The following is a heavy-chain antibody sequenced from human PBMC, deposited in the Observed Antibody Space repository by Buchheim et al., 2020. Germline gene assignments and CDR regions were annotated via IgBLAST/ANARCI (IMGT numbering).Heavy chain of an antibody. CDR1: GFTFSTYG. Sequence: QVQLVESGGGVVQPGRSLRLSCAASGFTFSTYGIHWVRQAPGKGLEWVSVISYDGSNKYYADSVKGRFTISRDNSKNMLYLQMNSLRAEDTAVYYCAKDPKVLEWLSYYFDYWGQGTL. CDR2: ISYDGSNK. D-gene: IGHD3-3*01. CDR3: AKDPKVLEWLSYYFDY. J-gene: IGHJ4*02. V-gene: IGHV3-30*18.